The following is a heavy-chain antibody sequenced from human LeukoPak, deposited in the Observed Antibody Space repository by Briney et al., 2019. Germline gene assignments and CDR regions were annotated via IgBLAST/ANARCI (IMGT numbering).Heavy chain of an antibody. Sequence: PSETLSLTCTVSGGSISSYYWSWIRQPPGKGLEWIGYIYYSGSTNYNPSLKSRVTISVDTSKNQFSLKLSSVTAADTAVYYCAREPPKSPTQGFDIWGQGTMVTFSS. CDR2: IYYSGST. CDR3: AREPPKSPTQGFDI. V-gene: IGHV4-59*01. CDR1: GGSISSYY. J-gene: IGHJ3*02.